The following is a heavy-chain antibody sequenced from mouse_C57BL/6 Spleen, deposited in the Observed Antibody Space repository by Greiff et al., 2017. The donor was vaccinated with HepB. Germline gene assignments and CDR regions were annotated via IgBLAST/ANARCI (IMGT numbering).Heavy chain of an antibody. D-gene: IGHD1-3*01. CDR1: GYSITSGYD. J-gene: IGHJ2*01. CDR3: ARESIRWYYFDY. V-gene: IGHV3-1*01. CDR2: ISYSGST. Sequence: EVQRVESGPGMVKPSQSLSLTCTVTGYSITSGYDWHWIRHFPGNKLEWMGYISYSGSTNYNPSLKSRISITHDTSKNHFFLKLNSVTTEDTATYYGARESIRWYYFDYWGQGTTLTVSS.